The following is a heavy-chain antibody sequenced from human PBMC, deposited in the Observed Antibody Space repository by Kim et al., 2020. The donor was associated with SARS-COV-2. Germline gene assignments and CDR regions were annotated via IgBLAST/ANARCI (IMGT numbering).Heavy chain of an antibody. D-gene: IGHD6-13*01. V-gene: IGHV3-30*04. CDR1: GFTFSSYA. J-gene: IGHJ4*02. CDR2: ISYDGSNK. CDR3: AKGTRSSWSPLLDY. Sequence: GGSLRLSCAASGFTFSSYAMHWVRQAPGKGLEWVAVISYDGSNKYYADSVKGRFTISRDNSKNTLYLQMNSLRAEDTAVYYCAKGTRSSWSPLLDYWGQG.